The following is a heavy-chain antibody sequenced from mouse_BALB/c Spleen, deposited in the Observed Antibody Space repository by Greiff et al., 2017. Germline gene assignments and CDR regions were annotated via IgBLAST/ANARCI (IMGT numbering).Heavy chain of an antibody. CDR2: INPYNDGT. J-gene: IGHJ1*01. CDR1: GYTFTSYV. CDR3: ARLELRLPFDV. D-gene: IGHD1-2*01. Sequence: EVQLVESGPELVKPGASVKMSCKASGYTFTSYVMHWVKQKPGQGLEWIGYINPYNDGTKYNEKFKGKATLTSDKSSSTAYMELSSLTSEDSAVYYCARLELRLPFDVWGAGTTVTVSS. V-gene: IGHV1-14*01.